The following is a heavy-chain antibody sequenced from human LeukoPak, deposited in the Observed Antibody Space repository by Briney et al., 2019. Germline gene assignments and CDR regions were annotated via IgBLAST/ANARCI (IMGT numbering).Heavy chain of an antibody. V-gene: IGHV4-39*01. CDR2: IYYSGST. CDR1: GGSISSSSYY. CDR3: ARNSIPSWGGDSKPRDY. Sequence: SETLSLTCTVSGGSISSSSYYWGWIRQPPGKGLEWIGSIYYSGSTYYNPSLKSRVTISVDTSKNQFSLKLSSVTAADTAVYYCARNSIPSWGGDSKPRDYWGQGTLVTVSS. D-gene: IGHD2-21*01. J-gene: IGHJ4*02.